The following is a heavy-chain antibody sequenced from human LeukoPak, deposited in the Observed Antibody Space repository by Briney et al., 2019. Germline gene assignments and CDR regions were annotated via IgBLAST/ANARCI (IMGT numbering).Heavy chain of an antibody. CDR1: GGSISSYY. J-gene: IGHJ6*03. CDR2: IYYSGST. CDR3: ARDSRLGSAGYYYYYMDV. D-gene: IGHD3-9*01. V-gene: IGHV4-59*01. Sequence: PSETLSLTCTVSGGSISSYYWTWIRQPPGKGLEWIGYIYYSGSTNYNPSLKTRVTISVDTSKNQFSLKLSSVTAADTAVYYCARDSRLGSAGYYYYYMDVWGKGTTVTVSS.